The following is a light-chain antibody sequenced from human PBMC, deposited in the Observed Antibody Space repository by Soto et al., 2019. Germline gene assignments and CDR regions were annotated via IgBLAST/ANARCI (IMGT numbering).Light chain of an antibody. CDR2: DDS. Sequence: SYELTQPPSVSVAPGQTARITWGGNNIGSKSVHWYQQKPGQAPVLAVYDDSDRPSGIPERFSGSNSGNTATLTISRVEAGDEADYYCQVWDSSSDVVFGGGTKLTVL. V-gene: IGLV3-21*02. CDR1: NIGSKS. CDR3: QVWDSSSDVV. J-gene: IGLJ2*01.